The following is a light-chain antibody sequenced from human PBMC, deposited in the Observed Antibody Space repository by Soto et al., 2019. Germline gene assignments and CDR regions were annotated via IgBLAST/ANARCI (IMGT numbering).Light chain of an antibody. CDR1: QSVSSN. Sequence: EIVMMQSPATLSVSPGERATLSCRASQSVSSNLAWYQQKPGQAPRLLIYGASTRATGIPARFSGSGSRTEFTLTISSLQSEDFAVYYCQQYNNWPPCTFGQGTRLEIK. CDR3: QQYNNWPPCT. V-gene: IGKV3-15*01. J-gene: IGKJ5*01. CDR2: GAS.